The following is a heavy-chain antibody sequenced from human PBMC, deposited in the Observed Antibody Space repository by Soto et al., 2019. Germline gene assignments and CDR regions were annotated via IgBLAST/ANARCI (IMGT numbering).Heavy chain of an antibody. CDR2: ISGSGGST. CDR1: GFTFSSYA. Sequence: PGGSLRLSCAASGFTFSSYAMSWVRQAPGKGLEWVSAISGSGGSTYYADSVKGRFTISRDNSKNTLYLQMNSLRAEDTAVYYCAEAGTMVRGVIITGYYGMDVWGQGTTVTVSS. CDR3: AEAGTMVRGVIITGYYGMDV. V-gene: IGHV3-23*01. J-gene: IGHJ6*02. D-gene: IGHD3-10*01.